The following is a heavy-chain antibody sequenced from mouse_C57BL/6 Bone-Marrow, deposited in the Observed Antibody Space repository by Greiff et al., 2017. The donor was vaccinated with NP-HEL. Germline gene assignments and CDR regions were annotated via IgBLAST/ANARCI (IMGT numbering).Heavy chain of an antibody. Sequence: EVQLQESGPGLVKPSQSLSLPCSVTGYSITSGYYWNWIRQFPGNKLEWMGYISYDGSNNYNPSLKNRISITRDTSKNQFFLKLNSVTTEDTATYYCARGGYYGSSSAMDYWGQGTSVTVSS. J-gene: IGHJ4*01. CDR3: ARGGYYGSSSAMDY. CDR1: GYSITSGYY. V-gene: IGHV3-6*01. D-gene: IGHD1-1*01. CDR2: ISYDGSN.